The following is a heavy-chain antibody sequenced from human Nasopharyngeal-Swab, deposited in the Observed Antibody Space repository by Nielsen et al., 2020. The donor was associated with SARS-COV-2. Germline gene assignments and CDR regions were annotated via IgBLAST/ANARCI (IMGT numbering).Heavy chain of an antibody. J-gene: IGHJ6*02. V-gene: IGHV4-39*01. CDR1: GGSISSSSYY. D-gene: IGHD6-13*01. Sequence: SETLSLTCTVSGGSISSSSYYWGWIRQPPGKGLEWIGSIYYSGSTYYNPSLKSRVTISVDTSKNQFSLKLSSVTAADTAVYYCARQAPSYSSSNYGMDVWGQGTTVTVSS. CDR3: ARQAPSYSSSNYGMDV. CDR2: IYYSGST.